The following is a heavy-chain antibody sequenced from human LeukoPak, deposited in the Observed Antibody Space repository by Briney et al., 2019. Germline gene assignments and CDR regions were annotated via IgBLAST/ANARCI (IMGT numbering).Heavy chain of an antibody. V-gene: IGHV4-38-2*02. J-gene: IGHJ5*02. D-gene: IGHD3-10*01. CDR2: IYHSGST. Sequence: SETLSLTCTVSGYSISSGYYWGWIRQPPGKGLEWIGSIYHSGSTYYNPSLKSRVTISVDTSKNQFSLKLSSVTAADTAVYYCARHEYYYGSGPWGVPARIVIGWFDPWGQGTLVTVSS. CDR3: ARHEYYYGSGPWGVPARIVIGWFDP. CDR1: GYSISSGYY.